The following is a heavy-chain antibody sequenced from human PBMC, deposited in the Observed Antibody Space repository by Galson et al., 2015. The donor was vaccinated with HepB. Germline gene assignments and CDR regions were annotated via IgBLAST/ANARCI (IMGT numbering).Heavy chain of an antibody. Sequence: SLRLSCAASGFTFSSYGMHWVRQAPGKGLEWVAVISYDGSNKYYADSVKGRFTISRDNSKNTLYLQMNSLRAEDTAVYYCAKSWDITYYYDSSGYHGDAFDIWGQGTMVTVSS. J-gene: IGHJ3*02. CDR3: AKSWDITYYYDSSGYHGDAFDI. V-gene: IGHV3-30*18. CDR1: GFTFSSYG. D-gene: IGHD3-22*01. CDR2: ISYDGSNK.